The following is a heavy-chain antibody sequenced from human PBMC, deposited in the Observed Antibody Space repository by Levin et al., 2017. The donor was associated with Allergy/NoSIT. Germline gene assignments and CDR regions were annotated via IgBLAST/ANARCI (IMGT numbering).Heavy chain of an antibody. CDR1: GFTFSSQA. D-gene: IGHD6-13*01. V-gene: IGHV3-23*01. J-gene: IGHJ4*02. CDR3: AVSSWEKRDY. CDR2: INGGGDYI. Sequence: GGSLRLSCAASGFTFSSQAMSWVRQPPGKGLDWVSAINGGGDYIYYTDSVKGRFTISRDNSKNTLYLQMNSLRVEDTAVYYCAVSSWEKRDYWGQGTLVTVSS.